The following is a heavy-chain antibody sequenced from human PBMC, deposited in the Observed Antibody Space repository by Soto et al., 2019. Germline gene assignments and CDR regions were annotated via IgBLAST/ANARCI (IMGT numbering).Heavy chain of an antibody. CDR3: TTADFTSYYDFWSGYHY. Sequence: EVQLVESGGGLVKPVGSLRLSCAASGFTFSNAWMSWVRQAPGKGLEWVGRIKSKTDGGTTDYAAPVKGRFTISRDDSKNTLYLQMNSLKTEDTAVYYCTTADFTSYYDFWSGYHYWGQGTLVTVSS. V-gene: IGHV3-15*01. J-gene: IGHJ4*02. CDR1: GFTFSNAW. D-gene: IGHD3-3*01. CDR2: IKSKTDGGTT.